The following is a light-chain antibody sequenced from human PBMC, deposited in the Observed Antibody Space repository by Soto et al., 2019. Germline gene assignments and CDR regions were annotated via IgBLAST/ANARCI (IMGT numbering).Light chain of an antibody. Sequence: EILLTQSPGTLSLSPGERATLSCRATQTISSNYLAWYQQKPGQAPKLLIHGASTRATGIPDRFSGSGSGTDFTLTISRLEPEDFAVYYCQLYGSSTKTCGPGTKVDIK. V-gene: IGKV3-20*01. CDR1: QTISSNY. CDR3: QLYGSSTKT. CDR2: GAS. J-gene: IGKJ1*01.